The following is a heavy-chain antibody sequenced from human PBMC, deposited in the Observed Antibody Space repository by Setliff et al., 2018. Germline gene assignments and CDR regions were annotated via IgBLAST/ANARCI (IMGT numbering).Heavy chain of an antibody. D-gene: IGHD1-1*01. J-gene: IGHJ4*02. CDR3: ARTGTYRYFDS. V-gene: IGHV4-61*09. Sequence: SETLSLTCNVSGVSIANTASYWSWIRQPAGKTLEWIGQVYVGGNTYYNPSFESRVRISVDRSKNQFSLQLTSVPAADTVVYYCARTGTYRYFDSWGQGTRVTVSS. CDR2: VYVGGNT. CDR1: GVSIANTASY.